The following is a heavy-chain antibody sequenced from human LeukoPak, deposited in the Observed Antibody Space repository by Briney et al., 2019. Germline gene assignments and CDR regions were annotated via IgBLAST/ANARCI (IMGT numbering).Heavy chain of an antibody. D-gene: IGHD6-6*01. CDR1: GFTVSNNY. CDR2: ISSSSSYI. V-gene: IGHV3-21*01. J-gene: IGHJ4*02. CDR3: TTVGYSSSRDGY. Sequence: PGGSLRLSCAASGFTVSNNYMSWVRQAPGKGLEWVSSISSSSSYIYYADSVKGRFTISRDNAKNSLYLQMNSLRAEDTAVYYCTTVGYSSSRDGYWGQRTLVTVSS.